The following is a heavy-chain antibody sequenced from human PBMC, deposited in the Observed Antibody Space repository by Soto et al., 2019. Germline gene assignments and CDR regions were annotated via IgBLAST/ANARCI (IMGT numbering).Heavy chain of an antibody. Sequence: GGSLRLSCAASGFTFDDYAMHWVRQVPGKGLEWVSGINWNSGSIGYGDSVKGRFAISRDNAKNSLHLQMDSLSAEDTAFYYCVKDESINWYSGHFRHWGQGTLVTVSS. V-gene: IGHV3-9*01. D-gene: IGHD6-13*01. CDR1: GFTFDDYA. CDR3: VKDESINWYSGHFRH. J-gene: IGHJ1*01. CDR2: INWNSGSI.